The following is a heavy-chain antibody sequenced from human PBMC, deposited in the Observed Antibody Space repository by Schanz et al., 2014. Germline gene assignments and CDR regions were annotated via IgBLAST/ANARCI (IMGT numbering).Heavy chain of an antibody. CDR2: ISAYNGNT. V-gene: IGHV1-18*01. Sequence: QVQLIQSGAEVKKPGASVKVSCKASGYTFTSYGINWVRQAPGQGLEWMGRISAYNGNTNYAQKLQGRVTMTRNTSMSTAYIELHILTSEDTAVYYCARGPTFDYWGQGTLVAVSS. CDR3: ARGPTFDY. J-gene: IGHJ4*02. CDR1: GYTFTSYG.